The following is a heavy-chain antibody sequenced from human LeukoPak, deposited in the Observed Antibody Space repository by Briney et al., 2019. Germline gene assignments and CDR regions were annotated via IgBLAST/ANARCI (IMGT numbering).Heavy chain of an antibody. CDR1: GYTFTSYG. CDR3: TGDHPVGTQTYYYYYGMDV. CDR2: ISAYNGNT. D-gene: IGHD6-13*01. Sequence: ASVKVSCKASGYTFTSYGISWVRQAPGQGLEWMGWISAYNGNTNYAQKLQGRATMTTDTSTSTAYMELRSLRSDDTAVYYCTGDHPVGTQTYYYYYGMDVWGQGTTVTVSS. J-gene: IGHJ6*02. V-gene: IGHV1-18*01.